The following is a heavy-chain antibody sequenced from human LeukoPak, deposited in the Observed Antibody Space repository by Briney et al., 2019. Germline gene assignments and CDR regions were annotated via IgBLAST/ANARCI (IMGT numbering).Heavy chain of an antibody. V-gene: IGHV3-21*01. CDR1: RFTFSSYS. J-gene: IGHJ5*02. CDR2: ISSSSSYI. CDR3: ARDRGRWELLRGFDP. D-gene: IGHD1-26*01. Sequence: GGSLRLSCAASRFTFSSYSMNWVRQAPGKGLEWISSISSSSSYIYYADSVKGRFTISRDNAKNSLYLQLNSLRAEDTAVYYCARDRGRWELLRGFDPWGQGTLVTVSS.